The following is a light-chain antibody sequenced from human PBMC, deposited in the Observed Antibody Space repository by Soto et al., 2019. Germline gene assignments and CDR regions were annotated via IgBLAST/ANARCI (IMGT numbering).Light chain of an antibody. CDR3: HQYYSYPYT. Sequence: AIRMTQSPSSFSASTGDRVTITCRASQGISSYLAWYQQKPGKAPKLLIYAASTLQSGVPSRFSGSGSGTDFTITISCLQSEAFATYYCHQYYSYPYTFGQGTKLEIK. CDR2: AAS. J-gene: IGKJ2*01. CDR1: QGISSY. V-gene: IGKV1-8*01.